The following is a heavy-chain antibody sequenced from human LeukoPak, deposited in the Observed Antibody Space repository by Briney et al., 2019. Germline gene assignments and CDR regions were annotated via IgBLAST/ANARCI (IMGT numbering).Heavy chain of an antibody. D-gene: IGHD3-16*01. CDR2: VYNSGDT. CDR1: GGSIGTYS. V-gene: IGHV4-59*08. CDR3: ARLKLGAYFDL. J-gene: IGHJ2*01. Sequence: PSETLSLTCTVSGGSIGTYSWNWIRQSPGKGLEWVGYVYNSGDTGKNPSLKSRVTILLDTSKNQCSLKLTSVSAADTAVYYCARLKLGAYFDLWGRGTLVTVSS.